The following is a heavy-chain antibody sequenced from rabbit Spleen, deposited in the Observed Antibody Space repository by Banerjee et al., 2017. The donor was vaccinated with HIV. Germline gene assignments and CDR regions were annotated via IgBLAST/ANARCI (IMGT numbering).Heavy chain of an antibody. CDR2: IDPVFGIT. D-gene: IGHD8-1*01. CDR1: RFSFSTNTY. J-gene: IGHJ4*01. V-gene: IGHV1S7*01. CDR3: ARDGTGGSYFAL. Sequence: QLEESGGGLVKPGASLTLTCTASRFSFSTNTYMCWVRQAPGKGLEWIGYIDPVFGITYYANWVNGRFSISRENAQNTVFLQMTSLTAADTATYFCARDGTGGSYFALWGPGTLVTVS.